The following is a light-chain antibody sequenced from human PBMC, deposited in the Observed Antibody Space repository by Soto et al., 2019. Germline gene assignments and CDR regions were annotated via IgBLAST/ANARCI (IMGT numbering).Light chain of an antibody. J-gene: IGLJ1*01. CDR3: SSYTSSNTLEV. Sequence: QPVLIQPASVSGSPGQSITISCTGTSSDVGGSNYVSWYQHHPHRAPKLLIYEVDYRPSGVSNRFSGSKSGNTASLTISGLQAEDEADYYCSSYTSSNTLEVFGFGTKLTVL. CDR2: EVD. V-gene: IGLV2-14*01. CDR1: SSDVGGSNY.